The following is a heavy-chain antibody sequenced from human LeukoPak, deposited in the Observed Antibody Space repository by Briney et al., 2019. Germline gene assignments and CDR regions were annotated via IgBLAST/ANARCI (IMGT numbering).Heavy chain of an antibody. Sequence: GGSLRLSCAASGFTFSSYGMHWVRQAPGKGLEWVSGVSATGGSTYYADSVKGRFTISRDNSKNTLYLQMNSLRAEDTAVYYCAREPLAAMVVNALDIWGQGTMVTVSS. V-gene: IGHV3-23*01. D-gene: IGHD5-18*01. CDR1: GFTFSSYG. CDR3: AREPLAAMVVNALDI. CDR2: VSATGGST. J-gene: IGHJ3*02.